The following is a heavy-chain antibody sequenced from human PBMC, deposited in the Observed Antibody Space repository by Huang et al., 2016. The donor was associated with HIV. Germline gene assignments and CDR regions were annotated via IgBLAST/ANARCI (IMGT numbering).Heavy chain of an antibody. V-gene: IGHV4-34*01. J-gene: IGHJ3*02. D-gene: IGHD1-1*01. CDR1: GGSFSGYY. CDR3: ARERMMSWLDDHDAFDI. Sequence: QVQLQQWGAGLLKPSETLSLTCAVYGGSFSGYYWSWIRQSPGKGLEWIGEINYSGSTTYNPSLKSRLTISVDTSKNQFSPKLSSVTAADTAVYYCARERMMSWLDDHDAFDIWGQGTMVTVSS. CDR2: INYSGST.